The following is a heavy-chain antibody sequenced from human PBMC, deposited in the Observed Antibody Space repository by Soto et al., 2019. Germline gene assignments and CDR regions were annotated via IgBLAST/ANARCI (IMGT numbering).Heavy chain of an antibody. Sequence: AASVKVSCKASGYSFTSHGISWVRQAPGQGLEWMGWISTYNGNTKYAEKFQGRVTLTTDAPTSTAYMELGSLRYDDTALYYCARTSILGYCTAWGQGTLVTVSS. J-gene: IGHJ5*02. D-gene: IGHD2-8*01. CDR3: ARTSILGYCTA. CDR2: ISTYNGNT. V-gene: IGHV1-18*04. CDR1: GYSFTSHG.